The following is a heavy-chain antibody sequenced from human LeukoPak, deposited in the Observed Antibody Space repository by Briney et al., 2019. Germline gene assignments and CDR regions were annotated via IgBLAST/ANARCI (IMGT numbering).Heavy chain of an antibody. CDR2: ISGSGGST. J-gene: IGHJ4*02. CDR1: GFTFSSSA. V-gene: IGHV3-23*01. CDR3: AKAMGATLFDY. Sequence: GGSLRLSCAASGFTFSSSAMSWVRQAPGKGLEWVSSISGSGGSTYYADSVKGRFTISRDNSKNTLYLQMNSLRAGNTAVYYCAKAMGATLFDYWGQGTLVTVSS. D-gene: IGHD1-26*01.